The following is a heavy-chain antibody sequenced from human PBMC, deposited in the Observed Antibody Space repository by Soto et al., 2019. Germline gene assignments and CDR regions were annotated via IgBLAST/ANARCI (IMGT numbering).Heavy chain of an antibody. CDR2: IHSSGNT. J-gene: IGHJ4*02. D-gene: IGHD1-26*01. Sequence: QVQLQESGPGLVKPSETLSLICTVSGGSITNYYWSWIRQPPGKGLEWIGNIHSSGNTMYNPSLNSRVTISVDTSKDQFSLKLTSVTAADTAVYYCVRHVGKWAFDYWGQGTLVTVSS. CDR3: VRHVGKWAFDY. V-gene: IGHV4-59*08. CDR1: GGSITNYY.